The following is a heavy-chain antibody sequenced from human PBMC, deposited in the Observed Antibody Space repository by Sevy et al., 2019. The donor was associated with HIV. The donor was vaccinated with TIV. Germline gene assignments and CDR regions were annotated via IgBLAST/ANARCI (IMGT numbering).Heavy chain of an antibody. CDR2: IYHSGST. V-gene: IGHV4-4*02. CDR3: ASRVRFLEWTYYYYYGMDV. J-gene: IGHJ6*02. Sequence: SETLSLTCAVSGGSISSSNWWSWVRQPPGKGLEWIGEIYHSGSTNYNASLKSRVTISVDKSKNQFSLKLSSVTAADTAVYYCASRVRFLEWTYYYYYGMDVWGQGTTVTVSS. CDR1: GGSISSSNW. D-gene: IGHD3-3*01.